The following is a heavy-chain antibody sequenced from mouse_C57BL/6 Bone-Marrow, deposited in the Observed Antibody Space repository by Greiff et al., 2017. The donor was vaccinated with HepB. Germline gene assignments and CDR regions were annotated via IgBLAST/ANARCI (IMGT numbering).Heavy chain of an antibody. CDR1: GYTFSSYW. CDR3: ERWYYDGYYGAMDY. D-gene: IGHD2-3*01. Sequence: VQLQQPGAELVKPGASVKLSCKASGYTFSSYWMHWVMQRPGQGLEWIGMIHPHSGSTTYNEKFKGKATLTVDKSSSTAYMQLSSLTSEDSAVYYCERWYYDGYYGAMDYWGQGTSVTVSS. CDR2: IHPHSGST. V-gene: IGHV1-64*01. J-gene: IGHJ4*01.